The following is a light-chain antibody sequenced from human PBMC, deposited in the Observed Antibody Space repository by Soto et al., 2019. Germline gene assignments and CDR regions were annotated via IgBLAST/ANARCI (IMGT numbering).Light chain of an antibody. V-gene: IGKV3-20*01. CDR1: QSVSSSS. CDR2: GAS. J-gene: IGKJ2*01. CDR3: QQHGSSPYT. Sequence: EIVLTQSPGTLSLSPGERATLSCRASQSVSSSSLAWYQQRPGQAPRLLIYGASSRTTGIPDRFSGGGSGTDFTLTLSRLEPEDFAVYYCQQHGSSPYTFGQGTKVEIK.